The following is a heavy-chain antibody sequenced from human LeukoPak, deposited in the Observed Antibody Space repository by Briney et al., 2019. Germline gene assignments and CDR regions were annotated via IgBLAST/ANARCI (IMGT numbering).Heavy chain of an antibody. CDR2: VFHSGTT. CDR1: GFSTSSGYY. J-gene: IGHJ4*02. CDR3: ARITYDSSDY. Sequence: SETLSLTCAVSGFSTSSGYYWGWIRQPPGKGLEWIGNVFHSGTTYYNPSLKSRVTISVDTSKNQFSLKLTSVTAADTAVYYCARITYDSSDYWGQGSLVTVSP. V-gene: IGHV4-38-2*01. D-gene: IGHD3-22*01.